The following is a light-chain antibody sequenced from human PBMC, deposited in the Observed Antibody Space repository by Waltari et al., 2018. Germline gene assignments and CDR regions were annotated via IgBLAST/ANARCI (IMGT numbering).Light chain of an antibody. CDR3: QHYVRLPVA. CDR1: QSVRRA. CDR2: DAS. J-gene: IGKJ1*01. Sequence: DIVLTQSPGTLSLSPGERATLSCRASQSVRRAFAWYQQSPGQAPRLLIYDASNRATGSPDRFSGSGSGTDFSLTISRLEPEDFAVYYCQHYVRLPVAFGQGTKVEIK. V-gene: IGKV3-20*01.